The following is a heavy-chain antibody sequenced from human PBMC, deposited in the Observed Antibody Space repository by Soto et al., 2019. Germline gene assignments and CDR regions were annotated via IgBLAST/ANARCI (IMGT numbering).Heavy chain of an antibody. CDR1: GFTFSSYG. CDR2: IWYDGSNK. Sequence: QVQLVESGGGVVQPGRSLRLSCAASGFTFSSYGMHWVRQAPGKGLEWVAVIWYDGSNKHYADSVKGRFTISRDNSKNTLYVQMNSLRAEDTAVYYCASDLSGAEDYWGQGTLVTVSS. D-gene: IGHD4-17*01. CDR3: ASDLSGAEDY. J-gene: IGHJ4*02. V-gene: IGHV3-33*01.